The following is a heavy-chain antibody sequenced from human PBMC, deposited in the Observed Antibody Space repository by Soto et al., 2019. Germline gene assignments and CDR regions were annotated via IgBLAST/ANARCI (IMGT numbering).Heavy chain of an antibody. Sequence: PGGSLSLSCGASGCTFSGYAVSWVRTAPGKGLEWVSAISGGGGSTYYADSVKGRFTISRDNSKNTLYLQMNSLRAEDTAVYYCAKEGRYYYGSGSYSTYGMDVWGQGTTVTVS. CDR2: ISGGGGST. J-gene: IGHJ6*02. D-gene: IGHD3-10*01. V-gene: IGHV3-23*01. CDR3: AKEGRYYYGSGSYSTYGMDV. CDR1: GCTFSGYA.